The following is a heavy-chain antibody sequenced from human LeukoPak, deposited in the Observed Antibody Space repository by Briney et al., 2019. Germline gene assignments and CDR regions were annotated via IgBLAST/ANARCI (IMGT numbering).Heavy chain of an antibody. D-gene: IGHD5-24*01. CDR1: GGSFSGYY. J-gene: IGHJ4*02. Sequence: SETLSLTCAVYGGSFSGYYWSWIRQPPGKGLEWIGEINHSGSTNYNPSLKSRVTISVDTSKNQFSLKLSSVTAADTAVYYCAREGCNYLLHYWGQGTLVTVSS. CDR2: INHSGST. CDR3: AREGCNYLLHY. V-gene: IGHV4-34*01.